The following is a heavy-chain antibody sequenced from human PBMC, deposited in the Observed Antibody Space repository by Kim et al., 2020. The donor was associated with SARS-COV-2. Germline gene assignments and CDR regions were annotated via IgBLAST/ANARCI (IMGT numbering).Heavy chain of an antibody. J-gene: IGHJ3*02. CDR3: AKVRLPSSDAFDI. V-gene: IGHV3-23*01. Sequence: YADSVRVRFTISRDNSKNTLYLQMNSLRAEDTAVYYCAKVRLPSSDAFDIWGQGTMVTVSS. D-gene: IGHD6-6*01.